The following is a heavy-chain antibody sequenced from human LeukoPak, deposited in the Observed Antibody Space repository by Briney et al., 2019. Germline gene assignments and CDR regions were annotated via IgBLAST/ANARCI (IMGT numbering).Heavy chain of an antibody. J-gene: IGHJ4*02. CDR1: GYTFTGYY. V-gene: IGHV1-2*02. Sequence: ASVKVSCKASGYTFTGYYMHWVRQAPGQGLEWMGWIHPNSGGTNYAQKFQGRVTMTRDTSISTAYMELSRLRSDDTAVYYCARGIAAAGEFDYWGQGTLVTVSS. D-gene: IGHD6-13*01. CDR2: IHPNSGGT. CDR3: ARGIAAAGEFDY.